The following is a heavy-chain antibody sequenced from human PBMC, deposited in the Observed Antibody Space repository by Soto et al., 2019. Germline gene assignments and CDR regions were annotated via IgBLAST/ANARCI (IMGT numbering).Heavy chain of an antibody. CDR3: ARGSTNIVVVVAATGSHNWFDP. V-gene: IGHV4-34*01. CDR2: INHSGST. Sequence: SETLSLTCAVYGGSFSGYYWSWIRQPPGKGLEWIGEINHSGSTNYNPSLKSRVTISVDTSKNQFSLKLSSVTAADTAVYYCARGSTNIVVVVAATGSHNWFDPWGQGTLVTVSS. D-gene: IGHD2-15*01. CDR1: GGSFSGYY. J-gene: IGHJ5*02.